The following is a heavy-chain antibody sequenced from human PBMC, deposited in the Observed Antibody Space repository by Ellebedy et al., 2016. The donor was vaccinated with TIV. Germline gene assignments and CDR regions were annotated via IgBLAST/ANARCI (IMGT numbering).Heavy chain of an antibody. Sequence: MPSETLSLTCTVSGDSISHYYWAWMRQPAGKGLEWIGRIYTSGNTDYNPSLRSRVSMSVDTPKSQFSLKLSSVTAADTAVYYCARGPQHLVPLDYWGQGMLVTVSS. J-gene: IGHJ4*02. V-gene: IGHV4-4*07. CDR3: ARGPQHLVPLDY. CDR1: GDSISHYY. D-gene: IGHD6-13*01. CDR2: IYTSGNT.